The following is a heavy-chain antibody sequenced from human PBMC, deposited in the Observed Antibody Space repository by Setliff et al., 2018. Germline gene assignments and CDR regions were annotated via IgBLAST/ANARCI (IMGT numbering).Heavy chain of an antibody. CDR2: VYPGDSDT. CDR1: GYRFTTYW. V-gene: IGHV5-51*01. Sequence: GESLKISCRGSGYRFTTYWIAWVRQKPGRGLEWMGIVYPGDSDTQYSPSFQGQVTFSSDKSINTAYLHLSSLKASDTAMYYCAREHVSGHSEYWGQGTLVTVSS. J-gene: IGHJ4*02. CDR3: AREHVSGHSEY. D-gene: IGHD1-26*01.